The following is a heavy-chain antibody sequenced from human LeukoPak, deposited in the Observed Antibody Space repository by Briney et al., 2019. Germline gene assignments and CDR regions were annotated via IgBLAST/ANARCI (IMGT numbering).Heavy chain of an antibody. J-gene: IGHJ4*02. CDR3: ARAGIVVVPAAMPPGY. V-gene: IGHV1-46*01. Sequence: PKASVKVSCKASGYTFTSYYMHWVRQAPGQGLEWMGIINPSGGSTSYAQKFQGRVTMTRDTSTSTVYMELSSLRSEDTAVYYCARAGIVVVPAAMPPGYWGQGTLVTVSS. D-gene: IGHD2-2*01. CDR1: GYTFTSYY. CDR2: INPSGGST.